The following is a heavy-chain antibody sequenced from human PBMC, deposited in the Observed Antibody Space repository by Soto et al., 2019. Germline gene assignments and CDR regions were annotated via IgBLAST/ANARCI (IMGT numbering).Heavy chain of an antibody. CDR2: ISGSGGST. CDR1: GFTFSSYA. CDR3: AKDRTFFVGSCDY. D-gene: IGHD2-2*03. J-gene: IGHJ4*02. Sequence: GGSLRLSCAASGFTFSSYAMSWVRQAPGKGLEWVSVISGSGGSTYYADSVKGRFTISRDNSKNTLYLQMNSLRAEDTAVYYCAKDRTFFVGSCDYWGQGTLVTVSS. V-gene: IGHV3-23*01.